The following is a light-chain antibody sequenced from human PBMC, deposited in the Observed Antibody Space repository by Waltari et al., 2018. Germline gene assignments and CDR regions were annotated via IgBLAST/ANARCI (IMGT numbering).Light chain of an antibody. V-gene: IGKV1-39*01. CDR2: DAS. CDR1: QSVRTY. J-gene: IGKJ4*01. Sequence: DIQMTQSPSSLSVSVGDSVTITCRASQSVRTYLHWYQHQPGRAPRLVIYDASTLQRGVPSRFTGGGSGTLFTLTIRGLQPEDFATYYCQHSYGTPPTFGGGTRVEI. CDR3: QHSYGTPPT.